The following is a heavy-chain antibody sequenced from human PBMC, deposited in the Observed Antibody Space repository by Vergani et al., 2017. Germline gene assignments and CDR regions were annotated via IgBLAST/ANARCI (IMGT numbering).Heavy chain of an antibody. CDR2: INHIGST. D-gene: IGHD3-10*01. V-gene: IGHV4-34*01. J-gene: IGHJ6*02. Sequence: QVQLPQWGAGLLKPSETLSLTCAVYGVSFSGYYWNWIRQPPGKGLEWIGEINHIGSTNYTPSLKSRVPISVDTSKNHFSLKLSSVTAADTAVYYCARGRSSYYGSGSYLNYGMDVWGQGTTVTVSS. CDR1: GVSFSGYY. CDR3: ARGRSSYYGSGSYLNYGMDV.